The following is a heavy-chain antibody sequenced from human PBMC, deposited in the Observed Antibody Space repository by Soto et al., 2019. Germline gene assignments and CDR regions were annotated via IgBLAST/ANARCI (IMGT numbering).Heavy chain of an antibody. CDR3: ARGILVGARPNDAFDI. CDR2: IIPIFGTT. CDR1: GGTFSSYA. D-gene: IGHD1-26*01. J-gene: IGHJ3*02. Sequence: QVQLVQSGAEVKKPGSSVKVSCKASGGTFSSYAISWVRQAPGQGLEWMGGIIPIFGTTNYAQKFQGRVTITADESTSTAYMELSSLRSEDTAVYYCARGILVGARPNDAFDIWGQGTMVTVSS. V-gene: IGHV1-69*01.